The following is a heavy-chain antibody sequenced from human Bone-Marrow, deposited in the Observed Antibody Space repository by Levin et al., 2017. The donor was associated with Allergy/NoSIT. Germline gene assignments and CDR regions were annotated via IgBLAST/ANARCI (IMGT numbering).Heavy chain of an antibody. Sequence: VGSLRLSCAASGFTFRNFAMHWVRQAPGKGLEWVAAIPHDAANTYYTDSVRGRFTISRDNSKNTLFVEMNSLRVEDTAVYYCARGPGLAVGKGYFDSWGQGTLVTVSS. CDR3: ARGPGLAVGKGYFDS. D-gene: IGHD6-19*01. CDR1: GFTFRNFA. V-gene: IGHV3-30-3*01. J-gene: IGHJ5*01. CDR2: IPHDAANT.